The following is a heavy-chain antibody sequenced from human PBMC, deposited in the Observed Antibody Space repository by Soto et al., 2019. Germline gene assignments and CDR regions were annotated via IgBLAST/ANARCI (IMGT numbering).Heavy chain of an antibody. V-gene: IGHV1-69*02. D-gene: IGHD4-17*01. CDR1: VGTFSSYT. J-gene: IGHJ4*02. CDR2: IIPILGIA. CDR3: ATMGTPVTGLYYFDY. Sequence: KASVGTFSSYTISWVRQAPGQGLEWMGRIIPILGIANYAQKFQGRVTITADKSTGTAYMELSSLRSEDTAVYYCATMGTPVTGLYYFDYWGQGTLVTVSS.